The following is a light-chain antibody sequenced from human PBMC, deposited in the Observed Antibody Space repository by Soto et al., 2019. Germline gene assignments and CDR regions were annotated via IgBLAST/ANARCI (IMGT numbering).Light chain of an antibody. Sequence: EIVLTQSPGPLSLSPGERATLSCRASASISGRDLAWYQQKPGQAPRLLIYGASSRATDIPDRFSGSGSGTDFTLTITRVEPEDRAVYYCQQYGSSAFTFGGGTKVEIK. CDR3: QQYGSSAFT. CDR2: GAS. CDR1: ASISGRD. V-gene: IGKV3-20*01. J-gene: IGKJ4*01.